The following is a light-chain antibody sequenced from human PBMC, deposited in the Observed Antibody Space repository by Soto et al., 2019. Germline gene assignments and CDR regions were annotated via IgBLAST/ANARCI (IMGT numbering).Light chain of an antibody. Sequence: QSVRTQPASGSGSPGQSITISCTGTSSDVGGYNYVSWYQQHPGKAPKLMIYDVSNRPSGVSNRFSGSKSGNTASLTISGLQAEDEADYYCSSYTSSSTLDVFGTGTKVTVL. CDR2: DVS. CDR1: SSDVGGYNY. J-gene: IGLJ1*01. V-gene: IGLV2-14*01. CDR3: SSYTSSSTLDV.